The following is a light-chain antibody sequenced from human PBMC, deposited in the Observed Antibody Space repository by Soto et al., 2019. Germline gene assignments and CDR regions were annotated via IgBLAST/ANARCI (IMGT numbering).Light chain of an antibody. Sequence: FQMPQPPSSLSASLGDRFTITCRASQSLNNGLAWYQQKPGKAPNLLIYDASTLERGVPSRFSGTGSGTEFTLTISSLQPDDFATYYCQQYHRSSITFGQGTRLEIK. CDR3: QQYHRSSIT. J-gene: IGKJ5*01. CDR2: DAS. CDR1: QSLNNG. V-gene: IGKV1-5*01.